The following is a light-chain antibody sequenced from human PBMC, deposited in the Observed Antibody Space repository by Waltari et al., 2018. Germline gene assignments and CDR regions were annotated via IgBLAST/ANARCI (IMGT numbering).Light chain of an antibody. CDR2: GAS. J-gene: IGKJ2*01. V-gene: IGKV3-20*01. CDR3: HQSAGSPQT. CDR1: QNLSANY. Sequence: DIVMTQSPGILSLSPAERATLSCRASQNLSANYVAWYQHRPGQPPRLLIFGASSRAAGIPDRFSGRGSATDFTLTINRLEPEDFTMYFCHQSAGSPQTFGQGTKLDIK.